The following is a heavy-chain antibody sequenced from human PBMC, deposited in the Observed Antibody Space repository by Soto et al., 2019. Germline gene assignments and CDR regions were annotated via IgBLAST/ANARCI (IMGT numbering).Heavy chain of an antibody. V-gene: IGHV3-30-3*01. CDR1: GFTFSSYA. J-gene: IGHJ6*02. D-gene: IGHD2-15*01. CDR3: AQPYCSGGSCYSAGRFYYYYGMDV. CDR2: ISYDGSNK. Sequence: QVQLVESGGGVVQPGRSLRLSCAASGFTFSSYAMHWVRQAPGKGLEWVAVISYDGSNKYYADSVKGRFTISRDNSKNTLYLQMNSLRAEDTAVYYCAQPYCSGGSCYSAGRFYYYYGMDVWGQGTTVTVSS.